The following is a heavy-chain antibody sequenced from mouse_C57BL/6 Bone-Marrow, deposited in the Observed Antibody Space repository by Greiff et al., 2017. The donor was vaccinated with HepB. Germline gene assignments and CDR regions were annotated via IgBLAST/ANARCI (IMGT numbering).Heavy chain of an antibody. Sequence: EVHLVESGPELVKPGASVKISFKASGYSFTGYYMNWVKQSPEKSLEWIGEINPSTGGTTYNQKFKAKATLTVDKSSSTAYMQLKSLTSEDSAVYYCARPLSLLRYPYWYFDVWGTGTTVTVSS. CDR2: INPSTGGT. J-gene: IGHJ1*03. CDR1: GYSFTGYY. D-gene: IGHD1-1*01. CDR3: ARPLSLLRYPYWYFDV. V-gene: IGHV1-42*01.